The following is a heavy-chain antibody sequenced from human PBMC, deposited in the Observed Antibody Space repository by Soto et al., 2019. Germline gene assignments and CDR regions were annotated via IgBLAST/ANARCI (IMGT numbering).Heavy chain of an antibody. D-gene: IGHD6-6*01. CDR2: ISYDGSNK. CDR3: AREGSSSFGDV. V-gene: IGHV3-30-3*01. CDR1: GFTFSSYA. Sequence: PGGSLRLSCAASGFTFSSYAMHWVRQAPGKGLEWVAVISYDGSNKYYADSVKGRFTISRDNSKNTLYLQMNSLRAEDTAVYYCAREGSSSFGDVWGQGTTVTVSS. J-gene: IGHJ6*02.